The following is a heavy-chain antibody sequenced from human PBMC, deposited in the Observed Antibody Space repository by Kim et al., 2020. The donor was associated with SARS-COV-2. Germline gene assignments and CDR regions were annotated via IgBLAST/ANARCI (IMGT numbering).Heavy chain of an antibody. V-gene: IGHV3-23*01. Sequence: GGGTYYADSVMGRFTISRDNSKDDLYLQMNSLRVDDTAVYYCAKGGYLDPWGQGTLVTVSS. D-gene: IGHD3-22*01. J-gene: IGHJ5*02. CDR2: GGGT. CDR3: AKGGYLDP.